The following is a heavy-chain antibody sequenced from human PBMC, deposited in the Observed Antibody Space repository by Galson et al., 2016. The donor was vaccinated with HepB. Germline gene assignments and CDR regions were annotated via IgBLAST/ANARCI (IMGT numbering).Heavy chain of an antibody. CDR2: VSNDGTRK. CDR3: AKDGTGSCDY. D-gene: IGHD1-26*01. CDR1: GFTFSRYG. J-gene: IGHJ4*02. Sequence: SLRLSCAASGFTFSRYGMHWVRQAPGKGLEWLAVVSNDGTRKYYADSVKGRLTISRDNSKNTVYVQMNGLKTEDTALYYCAKDGTGSCDYWGQGTPVTVSP. V-gene: IGHV3-30*18.